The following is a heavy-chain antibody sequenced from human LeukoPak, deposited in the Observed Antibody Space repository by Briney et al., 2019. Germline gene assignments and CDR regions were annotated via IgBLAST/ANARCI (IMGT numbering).Heavy chain of an antibody. CDR2: IYHTGTT. CDR1: GNSISSGYY. D-gene: IGHD1-26*01. V-gene: IGHV4-38-2*02. J-gene: IGHJ4*02. CDR3: ARMYAGDAPNYFDY. Sequence: PSETLSLTCTVSGNSISSGYYWGWIRQPPGKGLEWIGIIYHTGTTYYNSSLKSRVTISVDTSKNQFSLKLNFVTAADTAVYYCARMYAGDAPNYFDYWGQGTLVTVSS.